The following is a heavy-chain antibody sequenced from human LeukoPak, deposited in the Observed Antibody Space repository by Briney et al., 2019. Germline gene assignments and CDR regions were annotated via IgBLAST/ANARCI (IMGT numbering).Heavy chain of an antibody. V-gene: IGHV3-21*01. CDR3: ARAFEDVLRFLEWLTHYYYYGMDV. CDR1: GFTFSSYS. Sequence: GGSLRLPCAAYGFTFSSYSMNWVRQAPGKGLEWVSSISSSSSYIYYADSVKGRFTISRDNAKNSLYLQMNSLRAEDTAVYYCARAFEDVLRFLEWLTHYYYYGMDVWGQGTTVTVSS. CDR2: ISSSSSYI. J-gene: IGHJ6*02. D-gene: IGHD3-3*01.